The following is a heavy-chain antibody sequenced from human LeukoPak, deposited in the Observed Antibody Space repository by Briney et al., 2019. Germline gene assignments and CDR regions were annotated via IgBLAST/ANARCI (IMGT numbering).Heavy chain of an antibody. Sequence: SETLSLTCAVYGGSFSGYYWSWIRQPPGKGLEWIGEINHSGSTNYNPSLKSRVTISVDTSKKQFSLKLSSVTAADTAVYYCVTYYFDSSGPKKNYWGQGTLVTVSS. CDR1: GGSFSGYY. V-gene: IGHV4-34*01. J-gene: IGHJ4*02. CDR3: VTYYFDSSGPKKNY. D-gene: IGHD3-22*01. CDR2: INHSGST.